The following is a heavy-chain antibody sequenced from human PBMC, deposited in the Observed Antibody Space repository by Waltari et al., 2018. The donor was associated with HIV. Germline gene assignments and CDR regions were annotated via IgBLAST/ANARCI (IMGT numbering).Heavy chain of an antibody. CDR3: ARHAYSRIHPYWYFDL. V-gene: IGHV5-10-1*01. CDR2: IEPSDSYT. J-gene: IGHJ2*01. D-gene: IGHD2-21*01. Sequence: PLLQSGAEVTQPGEYPRISCRGSGYSCTSYWISCVRQLPGKGLEWMGMIEPSDSYTNYSPSFQGHVTISADKSISTAYLQWRSLKASDTAMYYCARHAYSRIHPYWYFDLWGRGTLVTVSS. CDR1: GYSCTSYW.